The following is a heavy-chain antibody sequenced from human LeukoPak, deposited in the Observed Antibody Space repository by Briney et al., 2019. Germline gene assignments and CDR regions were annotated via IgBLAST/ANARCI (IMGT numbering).Heavy chain of an antibody. Sequence: GGSLRLSCAASGFTFSDYYMSWTRQAPGKGLEWVSYISSSGSTIYYADSVKGRFTISRDNAKNSLYLQMNSLRAEDTAVYYCARVNNWNDVSFFDYWGQGTLVTVSS. CDR2: ISSSGSTI. CDR3: ARVNNWNDVSFFDY. CDR1: GFTFSDYY. D-gene: IGHD1-20*01. V-gene: IGHV3-11*01. J-gene: IGHJ4*02.